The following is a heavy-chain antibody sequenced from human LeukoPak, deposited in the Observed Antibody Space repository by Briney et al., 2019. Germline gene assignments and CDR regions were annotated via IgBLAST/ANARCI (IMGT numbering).Heavy chain of an antibody. CDR3: AKDGVASGYSRDYFQH. CDR2: IIGSGSST. V-gene: IGHV3-23*01. CDR1: GISFSSYA. D-gene: IGHD3-22*01. J-gene: IGHJ1*01. Sequence: GGSLRLSCAASGISFSSYAMSWVRQAPGKGLEWVSSIIGSGSSTYYADSVKGRFTIPRDNSKNTLYLQMNSLRVEDTAVYYCAKDGVASGYSRDYFQHWARAPWSPSPQ.